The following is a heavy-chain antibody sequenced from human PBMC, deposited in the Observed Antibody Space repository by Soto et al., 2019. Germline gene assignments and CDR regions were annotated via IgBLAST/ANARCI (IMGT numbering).Heavy chain of an antibody. V-gene: IGHV4-31*03. D-gene: IGHD2-15*01. CDR1: GSFISNGGYH. CDR2: INHDGSA. Sequence: SETLALTCTVSGSFISNGGYHWIWIRQHPGKGLEWIGFINHDGSAYYSPSLKSRLTISVDASENQFSLKLTSVTAADTAVYFCATLEAGAGGRGDWG. CDR3: ATLEAGAGGRGD. J-gene: IGHJ1*01.